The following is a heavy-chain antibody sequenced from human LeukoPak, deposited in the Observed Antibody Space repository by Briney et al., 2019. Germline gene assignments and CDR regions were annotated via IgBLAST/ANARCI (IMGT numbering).Heavy chain of an antibody. D-gene: IGHD2-15*01. CDR3: ARGVGYCSGGSCYNWFDP. V-gene: IGHV4-34*01. CDR1: GGSFSGYY. Sequence: SETLSLTCAVYGGSFSGYYWSWIRQPPGKGLEWIGEINHSGSTNYNPSLKSRAPISVDPSKNQFPLKLSSVTAADTAVYSCARGVGYCSGGSCYNWFDPWGQGTLVTVSS. CDR2: INHSGST. J-gene: IGHJ5*02.